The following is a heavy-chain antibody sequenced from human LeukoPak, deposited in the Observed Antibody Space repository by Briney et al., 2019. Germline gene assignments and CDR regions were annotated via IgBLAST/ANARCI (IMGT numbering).Heavy chain of an antibody. CDR2: ISSSGTTI. Sequence: GGSLRLSCAASAFTFRSYGMHWVRQAPGKGLEWVSYISSSGTTISYAQSVKGRFTITRDNAQNSLTLHMNTLRADDTAVYYCAKDGGTHFDHWGQGTLVTVSS. V-gene: IGHV3-48*01. D-gene: IGHD1-26*01. CDR1: AFTFRSYG. CDR3: AKDGGTHFDH. J-gene: IGHJ4*02.